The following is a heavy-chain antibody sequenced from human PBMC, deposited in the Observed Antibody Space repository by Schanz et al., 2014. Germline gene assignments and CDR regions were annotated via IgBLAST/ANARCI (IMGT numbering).Heavy chain of an antibody. D-gene: IGHD2-21*01. CDR2: IIPSLGLA. J-gene: IGHJ4*02. CDR1: GGTFSSFG. CDR3: ARDRLECGAECYSVEVFEI. Sequence: VQLEQSGAEVKKPGSSVKVSCKASGGTFSSFGINRVRQAPGQGLEWMGRIIPSLGLAKYEQKFQDKVTITADTSTTTAYMELSGLRSEDTAVYYCARDRLECGAECYSVEVFEIWGQGTLVTGSS. V-gene: IGHV1-69*04.